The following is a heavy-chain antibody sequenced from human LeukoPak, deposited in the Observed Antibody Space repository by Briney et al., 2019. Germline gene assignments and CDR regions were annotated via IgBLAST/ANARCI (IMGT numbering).Heavy chain of an antibody. J-gene: IGHJ4*02. V-gene: IGHV3-53*01. CDR2: IYSGGST. CDR3: ASRNYYDSSGLLDY. CDR1: GFTASSNY. D-gene: IGHD3-22*01. Sequence: SGGSLRLSCAASGFTASSNYMSWVRQAPGKGLEWVSVIYSGGSTYYADSVKGRFTISRDNSKNTLYLQMNSLSAEDTAVYYCASRNYYDSSGLLDYWGQGTLVTVSS.